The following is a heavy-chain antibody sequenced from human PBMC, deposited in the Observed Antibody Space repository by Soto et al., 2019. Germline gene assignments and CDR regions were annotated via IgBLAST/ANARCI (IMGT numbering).Heavy chain of an antibody. V-gene: IGHV3-48*03. CDR1: GFRFSNYD. CDR3: ARRPSRYCSSTTCYASDY. J-gene: IGHJ4*02. CDR2: ISVSGAM. Sequence: PGGSLRLSCVASGFRFSNYDITWVRQAPGKGLEWVSFISVSGAMLYADSVKGRFTISRDDAKNSLYLQMNSLRAEDTAFYYCARRPSRYCSSTTCYASDYWGLGTLVTVSS. D-gene: IGHD2-2*01.